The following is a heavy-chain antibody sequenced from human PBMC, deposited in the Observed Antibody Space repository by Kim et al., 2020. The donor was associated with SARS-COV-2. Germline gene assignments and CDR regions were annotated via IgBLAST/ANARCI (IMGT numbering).Heavy chain of an antibody. CDR3: ARGLTMIVVVIPGGWFDP. CDR2: IYYSGSN. CDR1: GGSISSSSYY. D-gene: IGHD3-22*01. Sequence: SETLSLTCTVSGGSISSSSYYWGWLRQPPGKGLVWIGRIYYSGSNYYNPSLKSRVTISVDTSKNQFSLKLSPVTAADTAGYYCARGLTMIVVVIPGGWFDPWGQGTLVTVSS. V-gene: IGHV4-39*01. J-gene: IGHJ5*02.